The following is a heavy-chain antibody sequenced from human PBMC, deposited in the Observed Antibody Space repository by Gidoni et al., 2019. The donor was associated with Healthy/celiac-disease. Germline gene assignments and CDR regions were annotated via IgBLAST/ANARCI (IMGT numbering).Heavy chain of an antibody. V-gene: IGHV6-1*01. D-gene: IGHD6-6*01. CDR3: ARGDGLVQQLVN. J-gene: IGHJ4*02. Sequence: QVQLQQSGPGLVKPSHTLSLHCPISGHRVSGTSAAWNWIRQSPSRGLEWLGRTYYRSKWYNDYAVSVKSRITINPDTSKNQFSLQLNSVTPEDTAVYYCARGDGLVQQLVNWGQGTLVTVSS. CDR1: GHRVSGTSAA. CDR2: TYYRSKWYN.